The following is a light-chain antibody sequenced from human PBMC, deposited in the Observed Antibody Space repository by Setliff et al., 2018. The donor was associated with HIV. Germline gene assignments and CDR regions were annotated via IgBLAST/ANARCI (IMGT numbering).Light chain of an antibody. CDR1: SSDVGSYNY. CDR3: CSYAGTYTSLYV. CDR2: DVS. Sequence: QSVLTQPRSVSGSPGQSVTISCTGTSSDVGSYNYVSWYQQHPDKAPKLIIYDVSKRPSGVPDRFSGSKSGNTASLTISGLQAEDEVDYYCCSYAGTYTSLYVFGTGTKVTVL. V-gene: IGLV2-11*01. J-gene: IGLJ1*01.